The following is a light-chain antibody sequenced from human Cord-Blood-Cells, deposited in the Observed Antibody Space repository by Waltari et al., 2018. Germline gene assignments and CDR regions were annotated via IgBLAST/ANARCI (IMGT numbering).Light chain of an antibody. Sequence: SYVLTQPPSVSVAPGKTARITCGGNNIGSKSVHWYQQKPGHAPLLVIYYDSDRPSGIPERFSGSNSGNTATLTISRVEAGDEADYYCQVWDSSSDHRVFGGGTKLTVL. V-gene: IGLV3-21*04. CDR2: YDS. CDR3: QVWDSSSDHRV. CDR1: NIGSKS. J-gene: IGLJ3*02.